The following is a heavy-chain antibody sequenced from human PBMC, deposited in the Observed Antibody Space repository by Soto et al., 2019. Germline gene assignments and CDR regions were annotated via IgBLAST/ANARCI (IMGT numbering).Heavy chain of an antibody. CDR1: GGSISSSSLQ. V-gene: IGHV4-39*01. Sequence: SETLSLTCIVSGGSISSSSLQWGWIRQPPGRGLDWIGSIFSSGGTYYNPSLKSRVTISVHTSINQFSLRLSSVTAADTAVYYCARQYYYGSGRQIDYWGQGTLVTVSS. CDR3: ARQYYYGSGRQIDY. CDR2: IFSSGGT. J-gene: IGHJ4*02. D-gene: IGHD3-10*01.